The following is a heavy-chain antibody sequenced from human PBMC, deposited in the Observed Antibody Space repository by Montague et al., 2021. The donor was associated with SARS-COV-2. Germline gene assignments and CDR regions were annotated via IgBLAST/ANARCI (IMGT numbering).Heavy chain of an antibody. V-gene: IGHV3-30-3*01. D-gene: IGHD3-22*01. CDR3: ASPRKSYTAADSSFDY. Sequence: SLSLSWSASGFTFSSYAMHWVRQAPGKGLEWVAVISYDGSNKYYADSVKGRFTISRDNSKNTLYLQMNSLRAEDTAVYHCASPRKSYTAADSSFDYWGQGTLVTVSS. CDR2: ISYDGSNK. J-gene: IGHJ4*02. CDR1: GFTFSSYA.